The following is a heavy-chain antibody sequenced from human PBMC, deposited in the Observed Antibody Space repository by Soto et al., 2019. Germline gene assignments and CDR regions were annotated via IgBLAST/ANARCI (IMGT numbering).Heavy chain of an antibody. J-gene: IGHJ6*02. CDR2: IYYSGST. CDR1: GGSISSSIYY. Sequence: SETLSLTCTVSGGSISSSIYYWGWIRHPPGNGLEWIGSIYYSGSTYYNPSLKSRVTISVDTSKNQFSLKLSSVTAADTAVYYCARHCSSTRCSKYGMDVWGQGTTLTV. D-gene: IGHD2-2*01. CDR3: ARHCSSTRCSKYGMDV. V-gene: IGHV4-39*01.